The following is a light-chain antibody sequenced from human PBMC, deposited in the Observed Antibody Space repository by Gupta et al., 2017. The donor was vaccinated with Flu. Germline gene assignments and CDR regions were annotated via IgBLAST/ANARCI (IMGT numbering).Light chain of an antibody. J-gene: IGLJ2*01. CDR3: TSETSSSTYVV. CDR2: EVS. V-gene: IGLV2-14*01. Sequence: GGNKYLYWYQQNPGQAPRLVIYEVSKRPSGVTDRFSGSNSGNTATLTITGLQAEDEADYYCTSETSSSTYVVFGGGTKLTVL. CDR1: GGNKY.